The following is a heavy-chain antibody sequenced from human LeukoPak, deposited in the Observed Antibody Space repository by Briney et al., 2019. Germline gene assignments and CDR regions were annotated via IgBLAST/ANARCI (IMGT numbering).Heavy chain of an antibody. J-gene: IGHJ5*02. Sequence: SETLSLTCAVYGGSFSGYYWSWIRQPPGKGLEWLGEINHSGSTNYNPSLKSRVTISVDTSKNQFSLKLSSVTAADTAVYYCARVRISPMVRGVIAPWGQGTLVTVSS. CDR1: GGSFSGYY. CDR3: ARVRISPMVRGVIAP. CDR2: INHSGST. D-gene: IGHD3-10*01. V-gene: IGHV4-34*01.